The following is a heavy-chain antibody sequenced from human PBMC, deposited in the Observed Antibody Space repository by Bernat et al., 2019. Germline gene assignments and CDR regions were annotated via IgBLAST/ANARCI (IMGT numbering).Heavy chain of an antibody. J-gene: IGHJ4*02. D-gene: IGHD3-22*01. CDR1: GYTFTSYG. CDR2: ISAYNGNT. CDR3: ARVHYYDSSGYSDDY. Sequence: QVQLVQSGAEVKKPGASVKVSCKASGYTFTSYGISWVRQAPGQGLEWMGWISAYNGNTNYAQKLQGRVTLTTDTSTSTAYMELRSLRSDDTAVYFCARVHYYDSSGYSDDYWGQGTLVTVSS. V-gene: IGHV1-18*01.